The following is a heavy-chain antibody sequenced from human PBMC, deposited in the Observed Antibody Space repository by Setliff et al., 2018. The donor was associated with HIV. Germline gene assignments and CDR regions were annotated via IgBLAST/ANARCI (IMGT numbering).Heavy chain of an antibody. Sequence: SVKVSCKASGGTFSTHAINWVRQAPGQGLEWMGGIIPIFGTTHYAQKFQGRVTITTDESTNTAYMELDSLRSEDTAVYYCARGYCGGGICYSPNWLDPWGQGTLVTVSS. V-gene: IGHV1-69*05. CDR3: ARGYCGGGICYSPNWLDP. CDR2: IIPIFGTT. J-gene: IGHJ5*02. CDR1: GGTFSTHA. D-gene: IGHD2-15*01.